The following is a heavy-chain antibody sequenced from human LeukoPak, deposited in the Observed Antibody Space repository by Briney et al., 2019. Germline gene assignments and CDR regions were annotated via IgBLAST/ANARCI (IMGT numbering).Heavy chain of an antibody. J-gene: IGHJ4*02. D-gene: IGHD4-17*01. Sequence: PGKSLRLSCAASGFSFSSYGMHWVRQAPGKGLEWVAVISFDGTNKYYADSVKGRFTISRDNAKNSLFLQMNSLRAEDTAVYYCARDKYGAYSDFWGQGTLVTVSS. CDR3: ARDKYGAYSDF. CDR1: GFSFSSYG. CDR2: ISFDGTNK. V-gene: IGHV3-30*03.